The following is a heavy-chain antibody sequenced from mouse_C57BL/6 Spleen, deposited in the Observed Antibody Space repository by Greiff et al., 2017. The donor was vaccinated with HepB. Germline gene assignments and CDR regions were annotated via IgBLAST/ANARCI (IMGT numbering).Heavy chain of an antibody. Sequence: VQLQQPGAELVKPGASVKMSCKASGYTFTSYWITWVKQRPGQGLEWIGDIYPGSGSTNYNEKFKSKATLTVDTSSSPACMQLSSLTSEDSAVYYCAREANYYAMDYWGQGTSVTVSS. V-gene: IGHV1-55*01. CDR1: GYTFTSYW. CDR3: AREANYYAMDY. J-gene: IGHJ4*01. CDR2: IYPGSGST. D-gene: IGHD3-2*02.